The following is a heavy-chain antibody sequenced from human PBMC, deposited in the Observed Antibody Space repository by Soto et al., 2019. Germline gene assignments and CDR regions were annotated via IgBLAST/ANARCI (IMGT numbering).Heavy chain of an antibody. D-gene: IGHD2-21*02. CDR3: ASAHIVVVTAIYYYGMDV. CDR2: IIPIFGTA. CDR1: GGTFSSYA. Sequence: ASVKVSCKASGGTFSSYAISWVRQAPGQGLEWMGGIIPIFGTANYAQKFQGRVTITADESTSTAYMELSSLRSEDTAVYYCASAHIVVVTAIYYYGMDVWGQGTTVTVSS. J-gene: IGHJ6*02. V-gene: IGHV1-69*13.